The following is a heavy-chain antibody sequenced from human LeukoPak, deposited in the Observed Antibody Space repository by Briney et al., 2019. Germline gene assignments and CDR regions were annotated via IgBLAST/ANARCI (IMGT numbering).Heavy chain of an antibody. J-gene: IGHJ6*03. Sequence: GESLKISFKGSGYRFTSYWIGWVRPMPGKGLEWMGIIYPGDSDTRYSPSFQGQVTISADKSISTAYLQWSSLKASDTAMYYCARARTDYYYYYMDVWGKGTTVTVSS. V-gene: IGHV5-51*01. CDR3: ARARTDYYYYYMDV. CDR2: IYPGDSDT. CDR1: GYRFTSYW.